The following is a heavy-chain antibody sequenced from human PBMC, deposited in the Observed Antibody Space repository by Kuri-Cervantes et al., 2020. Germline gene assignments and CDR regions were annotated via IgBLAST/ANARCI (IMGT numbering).Heavy chain of an antibody. CDR2: ISGSGGST. D-gene: IGHD4-17*01. CDR3: AKGAYAYYYYYMDV. Sequence: GGSLRLSCAASGFTFSSYAMHWVRQAPGKGLEWVSAISGSGGSTYYADSVKGRFTISRDNSKNTLYLQMNSLRAEDTAVYYCAKGAYAYYYYYMDVWGKGTTVTVSS. J-gene: IGHJ6*03. CDR1: GFTFSSYA. V-gene: IGHV3-23*01.